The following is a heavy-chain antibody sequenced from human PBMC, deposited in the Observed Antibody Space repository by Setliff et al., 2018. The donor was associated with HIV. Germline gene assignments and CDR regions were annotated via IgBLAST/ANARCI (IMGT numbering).Heavy chain of an antibody. D-gene: IGHD6-13*01. CDR3: ARDRGGAAAGGYYYMDV. CDR1: GDSVNDRSYF. V-gene: IGHV4-39*02. J-gene: IGHJ6*03. Sequence: PSETLSLTCTVSGDSVNDRSYFWGWIRQPPGKGLEWIGHIYIGSTNYNPSLKSRVTISADTSKNQFSLKLSAVTAADTAVYYCARDRGGAAAGGYYYMDVWGKGTTVTVSS. CDR2: IYIGST.